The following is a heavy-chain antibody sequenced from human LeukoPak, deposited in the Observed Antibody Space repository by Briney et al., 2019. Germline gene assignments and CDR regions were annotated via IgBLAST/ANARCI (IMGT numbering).Heavy chain of an antibody. CDR3: ARKDPPTYYYDSSGYYRPRVYYYYYGMDV. J-gene: IGHJ6*02. Sequence: MSGGSLRLSCAASGFTFSDYYMSWIRQAPGKGLEWVSYISSSGSTIYYADSVKGRFTISRDNAKNSLYLQMNSLRAEDTAVYYCARKDPPTYYYDSSGYYRPRVYYYYYGMDVWGQGTTVTVSS. V-gene: IGHV3-11*01. CDR2: ISSSGSTI. D-gene: IGHD3-22*01. CDR1: GFTFSDYY.